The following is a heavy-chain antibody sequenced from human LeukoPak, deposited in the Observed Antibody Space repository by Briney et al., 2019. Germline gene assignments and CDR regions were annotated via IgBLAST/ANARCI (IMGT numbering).Heavy chain of an antibody. D-gene: IGHD5-12*01. V-gene: IGHV4-39*07. CDR1: GGSISNSFYY. Sequence: SETLSLTCTVSGGSISNSFYYWGWIRQPPGKGLEWIGSINYSGSTYYNPSLKSRVTISVDTSKNQFSLKLSSVTAADTAVYYCARARGYSGYDRRGAFDIWGQGTMVTVSS. J-gene: IGHJ3*02. CDR3: ARARGYSGYDRRGAFDI. CDR2: INYSGST.